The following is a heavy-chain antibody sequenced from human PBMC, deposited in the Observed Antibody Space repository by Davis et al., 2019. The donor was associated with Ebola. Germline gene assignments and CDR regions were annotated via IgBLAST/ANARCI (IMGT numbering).Heavy chain of an antibody. V-gene: IGHV4-59*01. Sequence: PSETLSLTCTVSGGSISSYYWSWIRQPPGKGLEWIGYIYYSGSTNYNPSLKSRVTISVDTSKNQFSLKLSSVTAADTAVYYCAREGNSSGHDLGYWGQGTLVTVSS. CDR2: IYYSGST. CDR1: GGSISSYY. CDR3: AREGNSSGHDLGY. D-gene: IGHD3-22*01. J-gene: IGHJ4*02.